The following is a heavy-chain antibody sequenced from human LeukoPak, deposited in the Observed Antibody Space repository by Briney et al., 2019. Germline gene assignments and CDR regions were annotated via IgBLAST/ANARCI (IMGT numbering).Heavy chain of an antibody. D-gene: IGHD3-22*01. CDR2: INPNSGGT. V-gene: IGHV1-2*02. Sequence: ASVKVSCKASGYTFTGYYMHWVRQAPGQGLEWMGWINPNSGGTNYAQKFQGRVTMTEDTSTDTAYMELSSLRSEDTAVYYCATALVVVKPILDYWGQGTLVTVSS. CDR3: ATALVVVKPILDY. J-gene: IGHJ4*02. CDR1: GYTFTGYY.